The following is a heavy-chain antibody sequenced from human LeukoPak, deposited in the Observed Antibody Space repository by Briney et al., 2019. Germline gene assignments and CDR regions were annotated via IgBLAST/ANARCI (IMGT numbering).Heavy chain of an antibody. J-gene: IGHJ6*02. CDR3: AREISVAGDGMDV. Sequence: SETLSLTCAVYGGSFSGYYWSWIRQPPGKGVEWIGEINHSGSTNYNPSLKSRVTISVDTSKNQFSLKLSSVTAADTAVYYCAREISVAGDGMDVWGQGTTVTVSS. CDR1: GGSFSGYY. D-gene: IGHD6-19*01. CDR2: INHSGST. V-gene: IGHV4-34*01.